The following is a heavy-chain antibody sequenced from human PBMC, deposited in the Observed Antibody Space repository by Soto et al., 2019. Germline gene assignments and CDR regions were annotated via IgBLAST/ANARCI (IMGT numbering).Heavy chain of an antibody. CDR2: IYAGGDT. Sequence: HLQLQESGSRLVKPSQTLSLTCVVSGDTITSGGFSWTWIRQPPGKGLEWIAYIYAGGDTYFNPSLKSRVTISIDRSKRQCSLNLTSVTAADTAVYYCARGVVYHCSSSSCSGAGFDYWGQGALVTVSS. CDR1: GDTITSGGFS. V-gene: IGHV4-30-2*01. CDR3: ARGVVYHCSSSSCSGAGFDY. J-gene: IGHJ4*02. D-gene: IGHD2-2*01.